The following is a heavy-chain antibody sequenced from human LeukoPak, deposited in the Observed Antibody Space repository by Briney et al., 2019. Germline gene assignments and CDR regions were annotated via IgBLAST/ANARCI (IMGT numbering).Heavy chain of an antibody. CDR1: GGSFSGYY. V-gene: IGHV4-34*01. J-gene: IGHJ3*02. CDR3: ARRRYYYDSSGFPRAFDI. Sequence: SETLSLTCAVYGGSFSGYYWSWLRQPPGKGLEWIGEINHSGSTNYNPSLKSRVTISVDTSKNQFSLKLSSVTAADTAVYYCARRRYYYDSSGFPRAFDIWGQGTMVTVSS. CDR2: INHSGST. D-gene: IGHD3-22*01.